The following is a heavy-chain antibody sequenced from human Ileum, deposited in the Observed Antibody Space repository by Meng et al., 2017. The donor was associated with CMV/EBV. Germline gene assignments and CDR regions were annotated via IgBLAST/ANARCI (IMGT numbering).Heavy chain of an antibody. CDR2: IKQDGREK. CDR1: GFTFSSYW. V-gene: IGHV3-7*01. J-gene: IGHJ4*02. D-gene: IGHD3-22*01. Sequence: GGSLRLSCAASGFTFSSYWMSWVRQAPGKGLEWVANIKQDGREKYYVDSVKGRFTISRDNAKNSLYLQMNSLRAEDTAVYYCARDVYYYDSSGYYPYWGQGTLVTVSS. CDR3: ARDVYYYDSSGYYPY.